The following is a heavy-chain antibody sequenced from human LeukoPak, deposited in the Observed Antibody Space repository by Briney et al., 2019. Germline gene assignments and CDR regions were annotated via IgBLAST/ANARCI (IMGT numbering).Heavy chain of an antibody. CDR3: ASPGSDYYGSGSYGY. CDR1: GGTFSSYA. D-gene: IGHD3-10*01. V-gene: IGHV1-69*04. CDR2: IIPILGIA. Sequence: ASVKVSCKASGGTFSSYAISWVRQAPGQGLEWMGRIIPILGIANYAQKFQGRVTITADKSTSTAYMELSSLRSEDTAVYYCASPGSDYYGSGSYGYWGQGTLVTVSS. J-gene: IGHJ4*02.